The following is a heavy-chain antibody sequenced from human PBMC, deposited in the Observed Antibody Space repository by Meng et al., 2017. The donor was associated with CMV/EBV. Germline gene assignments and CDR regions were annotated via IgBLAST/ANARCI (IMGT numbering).Heavy chain of an antibody. J-gene: IGHJ1*01. CDR2: ISAYNGNT. D-gene: IGHD6-13*01. CDR1: GYTFTSYG. V-gene: IGHV1-18*01. CDR3: ARDLAAAATGYFQH. Sequence: ASVKVSCKASGYTFTSYGISWVRQAPGQGLEWMGWISAYNGNTNYAQKLQGRVTTTTDTSTSTAYMELRSLRSDDTAVYYCARDLAAAATGYFQHWGQGTLVTVSS.